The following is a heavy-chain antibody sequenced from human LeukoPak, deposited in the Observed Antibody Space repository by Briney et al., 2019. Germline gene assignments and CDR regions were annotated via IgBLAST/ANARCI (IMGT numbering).Heavy chain of an antibody. V-gene: IGHV4-59*10. CDR1: GGSFSGYY. CDR3: ASDSGH. J-gene: IGHJ4*02. Sequence: SETLSLTCAVYGGSFSGYYWNWIRQPAGKGLEWIGLIYTSGSTNYNPSLKSRVTISIDTSKNQFSLKLSSVTAADTAVYYCASDSGHWGQGTLVTVSS. D-gene: IGHD1-14*01. CDR2: IYTSGST.